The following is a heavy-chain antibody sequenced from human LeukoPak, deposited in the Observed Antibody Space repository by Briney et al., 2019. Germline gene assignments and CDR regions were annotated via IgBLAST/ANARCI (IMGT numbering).Heavy chain of an antibody. CDR2: IWYGGSNE. D-gene: IGHD1-14*01. Sequence: PGRSLRLSCAASGFTFSGYGMHWVRQAPGKGLEWVAMIWYGGSNEYYADSVKGRFSISRDNSKNTMYLQMNSLTAEDTAVYYCARDRHHNYYYGMDVWGQGTTVTVSS. V-gene: IGHV3-33*01. CDR1: GFTFSGYG. J-gene: IGHJ6*02. CDR3: ARDRHHNYYYGMDV.